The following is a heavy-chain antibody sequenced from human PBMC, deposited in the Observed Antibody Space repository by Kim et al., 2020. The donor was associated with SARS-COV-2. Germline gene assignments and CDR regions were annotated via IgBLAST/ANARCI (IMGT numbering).Heavy chain of an antibody. CDR3: AGGDSSSSAFDWFDP. J-gene: IGHJ5*02. CDR2: ISYDGSNK. CDR1: GFAFSSYA. V-gene: IGHV3-30-3*01. D-gene: IGHD6-13*01. Sequence: GGSLRLSCAASGFAFSSYAMHWVRQAPGKGLEWVAVISYDGSNKYYADSVKGRFTISRDNSKNTLYLQMNSLRAEDTAVYYCAGGDSSSSAFDWFDPWGQGTLVTVSS.